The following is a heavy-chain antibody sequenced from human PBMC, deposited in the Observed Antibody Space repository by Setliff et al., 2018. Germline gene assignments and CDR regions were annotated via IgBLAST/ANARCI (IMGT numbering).Heavy chain of an antibody. CDR1: GYTFTSYD. V-gene: IGHV1-8*02. J-gene: IGHJ6*02. D-gene: IGHD2-15*01. Sequence: ASVKVSCKASGYTFTSYDINWVRQATGQGLEWMGWMNPNSGNTGYAQKFQGRVTMTRNTSISTAYMELSSLRSEDTAAYYCATYCSGGSCYSFLYNYYYYGMDVWGQGTTVTVSS. CDR3: ATYCSGGSCYSFLYNYYYYGMDV. CDR2: MNPNSGNT.